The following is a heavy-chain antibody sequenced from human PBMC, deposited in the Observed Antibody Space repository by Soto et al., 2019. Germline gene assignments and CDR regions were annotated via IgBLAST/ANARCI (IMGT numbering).Heavy chain of an antibody. CDR1: GYSFTSYW. Sequence: PGESLKISCKGSGYSFTSYWISWVRQMPGKGLEWMGRIDPSDSYTNYSPSLQGHVTISADKSISTAYLQWSSLKASDTAMYYCAAPSRYSSSWYAFDIRGQRTMVTVSS. J-gene: IGHJ3*02. V-gene: IGHV5-10-1*01. D-gene: IGHD6-13*01. CDR3: AAPSRYSSSWYAFDI. CDR2: IDPSDSYT.